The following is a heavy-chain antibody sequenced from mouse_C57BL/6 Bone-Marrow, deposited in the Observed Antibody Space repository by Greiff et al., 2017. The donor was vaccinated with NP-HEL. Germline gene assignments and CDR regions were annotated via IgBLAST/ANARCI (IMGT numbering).Heavy chain of an antibody. V-gene: IGHV1-42*01. CDR1: GYSFTGYY. CDR3: AKGPRFTY. CDR2: INPSTGGT. J-gene: IGHJ3*01. Sequence: VQLQQSGPELVKPGASVKISCKASGYSFTGYYMNWVKQSPEKSLEWIGEINPSTGGTTYNQKFKAKATLTVDKSSSTAYMQLKSLTSEDSAVYYYAKGPRFTYWGQGTLVTVSA.